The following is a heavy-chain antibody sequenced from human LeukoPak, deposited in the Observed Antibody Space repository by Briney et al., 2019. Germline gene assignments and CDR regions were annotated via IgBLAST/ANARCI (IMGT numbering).Heavy chain of an antibody. CDR3: AKDYLRWEYDSSGYPFDY. CDR2: ISSSSSTI. J-gene: IGHJ4*02. D-gene: IGHD3-22*01. V-gene: IGHV3-48*01. CDR1: GFTFSSYS. Sequence: GGSLRLSCAASGFTFSSYSMNWVRQAPGKGLEWVSYISSSSSTIYYADSVKGRFTISRDNSKNTLYLQMNSLRAEDTAVYYCAKDYLRWEYDSSGYPFDYWGQGTLVTVSS.